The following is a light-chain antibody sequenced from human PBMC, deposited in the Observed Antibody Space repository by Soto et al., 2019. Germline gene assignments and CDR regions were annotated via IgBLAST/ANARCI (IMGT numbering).Light chain of an antibody. CDR1: QSVSSSY. J-gene: IGKJ2*01. V-gene: IGKV3-20*01. CDR2: GAS. CDR3: QQYGSSPYT. Sequence: EIVLTQSPGTLSLSPGERATLSCRASQSVSSSYLAWYQQKPGQAPRLLIYGASSSATGIPDRFSGSGSGTDFTLTISRLGPEDFAVYYCQQYGSSPYTFGQGTKLEIK.